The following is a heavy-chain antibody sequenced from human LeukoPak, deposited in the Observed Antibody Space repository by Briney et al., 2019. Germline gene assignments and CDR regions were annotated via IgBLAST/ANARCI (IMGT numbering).Heavy chain of an antibody. J-gene: IGHJ4*02. Sequence: GGSLRLSCAASGFTFSGYSMNWVRQAPGKGREWVACIRSSGSPIYYADSVKGRFTISRDNAKNSLYLQMNSLRDEDTAVYYCVRDPDALDYWGQGTLVTVSS. CDR3: VRDPDALDY. CDR1: GFTFSGYS. CDR2: IRSSGSPI. V-gene: IGHV3-48*02.